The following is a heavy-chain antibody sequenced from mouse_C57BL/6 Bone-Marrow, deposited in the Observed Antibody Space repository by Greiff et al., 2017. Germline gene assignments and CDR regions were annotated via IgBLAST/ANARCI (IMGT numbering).Heavy chain of an antibody. CDR3: SRQVTTVLATKYFDV. CDR1: GFTFSSYT. J-gene: IGHJ1*03. D-gene: IGHD1-1*01. V-gene: IGHV5-9*01. CDR2: ISGGGGNI. Sequence: EVQRVESGGGLVKPGGSLKLSCAASGFTFSSYTMSWVRQTPEKRLQWVAAISGGGGNIYYPDSVKGRFTISRDNDKNILYLQMSSLRSEDTALYYCSRQVTTVLATKYFDVWGTGTTVTVSS.